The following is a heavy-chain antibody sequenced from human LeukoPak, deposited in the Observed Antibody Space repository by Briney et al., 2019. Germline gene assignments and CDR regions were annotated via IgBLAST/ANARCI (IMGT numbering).Heavy chain of an antibody. CDR3: ARAGDIVVVPDNWFDP. J-gene: IGHJ5*02. Sequence: GASVKVSCKASGYTFTSYDINWGRQATGQGLEWMGGMNPNSGNTGYAQKFQGRVTMTRNTSISTAYMELSSLRSEDTAVYYCARAGDIVVVPDNWFDPWGQGTLVTVSS. CDR1: GYTFTSYD. CDR2: MNPNSGNT. V-gene: IGHV1-8*01. D-gene: IGHD2-2*01.